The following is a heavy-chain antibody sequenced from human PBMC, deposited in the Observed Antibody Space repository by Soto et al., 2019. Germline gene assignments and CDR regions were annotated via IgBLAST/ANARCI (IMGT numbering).Heavy chain of an antibody. CDR3: AKETRHYDFDYYYYMDV. J-gene: IGHJ6*03. CDR1: GFTFSSYA. D-gene: IGHD3-3*01. CDR2: ISGSGGST. Sequence: GGSLRLSCAASGFTFSSYAMSWVRQAPGKGLEWVSAISGSGGSTYYADTVKGQFTISRDNSKNKLYLQMNSLRDEDTAVYYCAKETRHYDFDYYYYMDVWDKGTTVTVSS. V-gene: IGHV3-23*01.